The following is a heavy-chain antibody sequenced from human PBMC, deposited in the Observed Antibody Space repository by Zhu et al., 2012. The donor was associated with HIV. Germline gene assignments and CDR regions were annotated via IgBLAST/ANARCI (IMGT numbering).Heavy chain of an antibody. Sequence: QVQLQESGPGLVKPSETLSLTCTVSGYSISNGHYWGWIRQPPGKGLEWIGNMFLGGSTYYNPSLKSRVIISGEKSKNQFSLKLSSVIAADTAVYYCARAVSKSGWFGNFDYWGQGTLVTVSS. D-gene: IGHD6-19*01. V-gene: IGHV4-38-2*02. CDR3: ARAVSKSGWFGNFDY. CDR1: GYSISNGHY. J-gene: IGHJ4*02. CDR2: MFLGGST.